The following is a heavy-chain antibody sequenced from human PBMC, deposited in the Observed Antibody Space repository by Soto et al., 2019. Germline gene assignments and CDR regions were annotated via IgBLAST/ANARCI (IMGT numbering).Heavy chain of an antibody. CDR1: GFTFSSYA. D-gene: IGHD3-22*01. CDR2: ISSNGGST. V-gene: IGHV3-64D*06. CDR3: VKGYYDSSGYYVGTIFDY. J-gene: IGHJ4*02. Sequence: VGSLRLSCSASGFTFSSYAMHWVRQAPGKGLGYVSAISSNGGSTYYADSVKGRFTISRDNSKNTLYLQMSSLRAEDTAVYYCVKGYYDSSGYYVGTIFDYWGQGTLVTVSS.